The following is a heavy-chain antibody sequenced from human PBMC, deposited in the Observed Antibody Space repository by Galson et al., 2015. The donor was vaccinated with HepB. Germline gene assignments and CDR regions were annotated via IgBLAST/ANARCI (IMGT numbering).Heavy chain of an antibody. J-gene: IGHJ4*02. CDR2: ISYDGSNK. Sequence: SLRLSCAASGFTFSSSGMHWVRQAPGKGLEWVAVISYDGSNKNYADSVTGRFTISRDNSKNTLYLQMNSLRAEDTAVYYCANIEMARFDYWGQGALVTVSS. V-gene: IGHV3-30*18. CDR1: GFTFSSSG. D-gene: IGHD5-24*01. CDR3: ANIEMARFDY.